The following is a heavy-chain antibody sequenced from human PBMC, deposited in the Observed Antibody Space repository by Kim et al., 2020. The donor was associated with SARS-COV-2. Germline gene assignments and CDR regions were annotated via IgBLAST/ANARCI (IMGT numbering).Heavy chain of an antibody. D-gene: IGHD4-4*01. V-gene: IGHV1-69*13. CDR2: IIPIFGTA. J-gene: IGHJ4*02. CDR1: GGTFSSYA. CDR3: ARGAPLQDYSNY. Sequence: SVKVSCKASGGTFSSYAISWVRQAPGQGLEWMGGIIPIFGTANYAQKFQGRVTITADESTSTAYMELSSLRSEDTAVYYCARGAPLQDYSNYWGQGTLVTVSS.